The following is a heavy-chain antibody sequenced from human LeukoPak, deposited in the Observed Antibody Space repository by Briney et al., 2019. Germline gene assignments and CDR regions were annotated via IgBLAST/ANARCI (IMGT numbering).Heavy chain of an antibody. D-gene: IGHD3-3*01. CDR3: ARRYDFWSGYPTAFDY. CDR2: INPNTGGT. CDR1: GYTFTGYY. V-gene: IGHV1-2*02. Sequence: ASVKVSCKASGYTFTGYYIHWVRQAPGQGLEWMGFINPNTGGTSYAQKFQARVTMTRDTSISTAYMELSGLRSDDTAVYYCARRYDFWSGYPTAFDYGGQGTLVTVSS. J-gene: IGHJ4*02.